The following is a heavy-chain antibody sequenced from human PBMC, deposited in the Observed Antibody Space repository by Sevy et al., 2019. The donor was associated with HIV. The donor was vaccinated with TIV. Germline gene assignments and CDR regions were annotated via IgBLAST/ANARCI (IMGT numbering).Heavy chain of an antibody. CDR3: AREGCTKPHDY. D-gene: IGHD2-8*01. Sequence: GGSLRLSCAASGFTFSKYSMSWVRQPPGKGLEWVSTLSFGCGEIYHADSVKGRFTNSRDNSKNLLYLQMNNLRAEATAVYYCAREGCTKPHDYWGQGTLVTVSS. CDR2: LSFGCGEI. V-gene: IGHV3-23*01. J-gene: IGHJ4*02. CDR1: GFTFSKYS.